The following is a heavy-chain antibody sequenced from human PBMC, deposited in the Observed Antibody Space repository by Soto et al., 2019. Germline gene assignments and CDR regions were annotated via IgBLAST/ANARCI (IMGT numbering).Heavy chain of an antibody. D-gene: IGHD6-6*01. Sequence: WALRGACPASIVTVSSYDMHWVRHVKGKGLEWVSRINIGGDTFYSGSLKGRFTVSRENARNAAHLQMDSLRVGDTAVYYCVRGQMRSSSGHTWFDLWGQ. CDR3: VRGQMRSSSGHTWFDL. CDR1: IVTVSSYD. J-gene: IGHJ5*02. V-gene: IGHV3-13*01. CDR2: INIGGDT.